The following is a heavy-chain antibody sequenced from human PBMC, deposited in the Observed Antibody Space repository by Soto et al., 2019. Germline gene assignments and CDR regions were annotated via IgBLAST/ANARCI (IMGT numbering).Heavy chain of an antibody. CDR3: ARGVDYYDTSGYFSFDS. CDR1: GGSFHNFY. CDR2: VHYSGST. J-gene: IGHJ4*02. Sequence: SETLSLTCNLSGGSFHNFYCLWILQPPGKGLEWVGHVHYSGSTNYSPSLNSRATISLDTSKSQLSLKLRSVTAADTAMYFCARGVDYYDTSGYFSFDSWGQGILGNVS. D-gene: IGHD3-16*01. V-gene: IGHV4-59*01.